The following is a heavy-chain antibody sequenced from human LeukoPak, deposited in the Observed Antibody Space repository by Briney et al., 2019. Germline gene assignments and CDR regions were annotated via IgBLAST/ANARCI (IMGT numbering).Heavy chain of an antibody. D-gene: IGHD1/OR15-1a*01. J-gene: IGHJ1*01. Sequence: PSETLSLTCAVSGGSISSSNWWSWVRPLPGKGLEWVSAISDSGANTYYADSVRGRFTISRDNSKNTLYLQMNSLRAEDTAVYYCAKGGEQVTWNFQNWGQGTLVTVSS. V-gene: IGHV3-23*01. CDR3: AKGGEQVTWNFQN. CDR1: GGSISSSN. CDR2: ISDSGANT.